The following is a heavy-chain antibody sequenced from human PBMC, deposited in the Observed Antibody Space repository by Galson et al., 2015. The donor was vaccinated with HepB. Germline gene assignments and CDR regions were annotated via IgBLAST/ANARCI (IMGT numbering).Heavy chain of an antibody. CDR2: ISAYNGDT. Sequence: SVKVSCKASGYTFTNYGVSWVRQAPGQGLEWLGWISAYNGDTNYAHNLQGRITLTTDTSTSTAYLELRGLRSDDTAVYYCTRDIEYCGSTSCYRDCFDPWGQGTLVTVSS. V-gene: IGHV1-18*01. CDR1: GYTFTNYG. J-gene: IGHJ5*02. CDR3: TRDIEYCGSTSCYRDCFDP. D-gene: IGHD2-2*01.